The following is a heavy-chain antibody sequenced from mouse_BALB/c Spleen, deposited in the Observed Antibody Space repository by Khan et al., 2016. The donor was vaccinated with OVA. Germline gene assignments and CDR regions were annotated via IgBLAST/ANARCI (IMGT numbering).Heavy chain of an antibody. D-gene: IGHD4-1*01. CDR2: IDPENVDT. Sequence: VRLQQSGAELVRSGASVKLSCTASGFNIKDYYIHWVKQRPEQSLEWIGWIDPENVDTEYAPKFQGKATMTADTSSKTAYLQLNSLTSEDTAVXYSNAWRLGRDYAMDYWGQGTSVTVSS. CDR3: NAWRLGRDYAMDY. V-gene: IGHV14-4*02. CDR1: GFNIKDYY. J-gene: IGHJ4*01.